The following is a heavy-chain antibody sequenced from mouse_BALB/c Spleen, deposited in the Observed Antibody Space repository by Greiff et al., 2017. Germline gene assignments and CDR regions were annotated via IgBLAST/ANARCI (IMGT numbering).Heavy chain of an antibody. CDR3: ARLGITRVVATRAMDY. V-gene: IGHV1-4*01. CDR1: GYTFTSYT. J-gene: IGHJ4*01. CDR2: INPSSGYT. D-gene: IGHD1-1*01. Sequence: QVQLKQSGAELARPGASVKMSCKASGYTFTSYTMHWVKQRPGQGLEWIGYINPSSGYTNYNQKFKDKATLTADKSSSTAYMQLSSLTSEDSAVYYCARLGITRVVATRAMDYWGQGTSVTVSS.